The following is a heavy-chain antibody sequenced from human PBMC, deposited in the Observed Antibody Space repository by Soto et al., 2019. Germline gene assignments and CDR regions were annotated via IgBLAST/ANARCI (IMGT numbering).Heavy chain of an antibody. CDR2: ISSSSSYI. CDR3: ARDRGGDLKAFDI. V-gene: IGHV3-21*01. Sequence: EVQLVESGGGLVKPGGSLRLSCAASGFTFSSYSMNWVRQAPGKGLEWVSLISSSSSYIYYADSVKGRFTISRDNANNSLYLQMNSLRAEDTAVYYCARDRGGDLKAFDILCQGTMVTVSS. D-gene: IGHD3-10*01. J-gene: IGHJ3*02. CDR1: GFTFSSYS.